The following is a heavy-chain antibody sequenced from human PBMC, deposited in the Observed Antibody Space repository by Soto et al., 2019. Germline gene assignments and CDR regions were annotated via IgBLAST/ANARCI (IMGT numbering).Heavy chain of an antibody. Sequence: SETLSLTCDVSGYSISSGYYWAWVRQPPGKGMEWIGSINHRGNSYYNPSLKSRVTISVDTSKNQGSLKVSSVTAADTAVYYCARSGNDYGSYTDYWGQGTLVPVSS. CDR3: ARSGNDYGSYTDY. CDR1: GYSISSGYY. CDR2: INHRGNS. D-gene: IGHD4-17*01. V-gene: IGHV4-38-2*01. J-gene: IGHJ4*02.